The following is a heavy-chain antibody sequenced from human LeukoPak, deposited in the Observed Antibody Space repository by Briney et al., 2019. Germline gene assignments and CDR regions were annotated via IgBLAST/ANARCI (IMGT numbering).Heavy chain of an antibody. J-gene: IGHJ4*02. D-gene: IGHD4-17*01. V-gene: IGHV1-69*01. CDR2: IIPIFGTA. CDR1: GGTFSSYA. CDR3: ARDYDYGDAI. Sequence: GASVKVSCKASGGTFSSYAISWVRQAPGQGLEWMGGIIPIFGTANYAQKFQGRVTITADESTSTAYMELSSLRSEDTAVYYCARDYDYGDAIWGQGTLVTVSS.